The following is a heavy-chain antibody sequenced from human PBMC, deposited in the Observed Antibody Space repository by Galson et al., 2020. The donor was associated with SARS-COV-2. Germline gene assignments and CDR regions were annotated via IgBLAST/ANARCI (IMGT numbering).Heavy chain of an antibody. V-gene: IGHV4-39*07. CDR2: IYYSGST. CDR3: ARARGWDTKGGDLFDY. J-gene: IGHJ4*02. CDR1: GGSISSSSYY. D-gene: IGHD6-19*01. Sequence: QASETLSLTCTVSGGSISSSSYYWGWIRQPPGKGLEWIGSIYYSGSTYYNPSLKSRVTISVDTSKNQFSLKLSSVTAADTAVYYCARARGWDTKGGDLFDYWGQGTLVTVSS.